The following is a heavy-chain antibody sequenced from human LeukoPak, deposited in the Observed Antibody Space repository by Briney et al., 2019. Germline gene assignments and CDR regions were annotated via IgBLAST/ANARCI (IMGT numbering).Heavy chain of an antibody. J-gene: IGHJ5*02. CDR3: NRGTMVRGVITQFDP. D-gene: IGHD3-10*01. CDR2: INYSGST. V-gene: IGHV4-59*12. Sequence: SETLSLTCTVSGGSFSTYYWTWIRQPPGKGLVWIGYINYSGSTSYNPSLRSRVTISVDTSKNQFSLKLSSVTAADTAVYYCNRGTMVRGVITQFDPWGREPWSPSPQ. CDR1: GGSFSTYY.